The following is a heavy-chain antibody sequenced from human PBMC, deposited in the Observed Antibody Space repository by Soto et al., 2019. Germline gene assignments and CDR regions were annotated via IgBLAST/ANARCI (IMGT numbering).Heavy chain of an antibody. D-gene: IGHD6-6*01. CDR3: ARDSRGGAARRPTFYY. Sequence: GSLLLACLVSGFTFSSFEMNGVRQTPGKGLEWLSYIGRSGETIYYADSVKGRFTISRDNAKSSLFLQMNGLRDEDTGIYYCARDSRGGAARRPTFYYWGRGTLVTVSS. CDR2: IGRSGETI. CDR1: GFTFSSFE. V-gene: IGHV3-48*03. J-gene: IGHJ4*02.